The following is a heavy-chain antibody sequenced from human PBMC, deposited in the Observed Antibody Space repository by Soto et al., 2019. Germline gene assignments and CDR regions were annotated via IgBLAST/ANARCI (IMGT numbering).Heavy chain of an antibody. V-gene: IGHV3-23*01. Sequence: GESLKISCAASGFTFSSYAMSWVRQAPGKGLEWVSAISGSGGSTYYADSVKGRFTISRDNSKNTLYLQMNSLRAEDTAVYYCAKDGYCSSTSCSAFDYWGQGTLVTVSS. J-gene: IGHJ4*02. CDR3: AKDGYCSSTSCSAFDY. D-gene: IGHD2-2*03. CDR2: ISGSGGST. CDR1: GFTFSSYA.